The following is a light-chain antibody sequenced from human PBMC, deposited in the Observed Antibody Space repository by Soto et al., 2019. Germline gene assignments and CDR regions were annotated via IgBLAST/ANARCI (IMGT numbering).Light chain of an antibody. CDR1: QGIRND. J-gene: IGKJ4*01. CDR2: AAS. V-gene: IGKV1-6*01. Sequence: AVQMTQSPSSLSASVGDRVTITCQARQGIRNDLGWYQQKPGKAPKLLIYAASRLQSGVPSRFSGSGSGTDFTLTISSLQPEDFATYYCLQDNNDPLTFGGGTKVEIK. CDR3: LQDNNDPLT.